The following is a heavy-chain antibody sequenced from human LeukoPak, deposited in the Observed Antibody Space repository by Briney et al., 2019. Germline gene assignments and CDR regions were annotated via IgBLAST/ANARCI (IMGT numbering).Heavy chain of an antibody. Sequence: SETLSLTCNFSDASISSSYWSWIRQPAGKGLEWIGRIYTSGSTNYNPSLKSRVTMSVDTSKNQFSLKLSSVTAADTAVYYCARSQRITIFGVATASDAFDIWGQGTMVTVSS. CDR1: DASISSSY. V-gene: IGHV4-4*07. D-gene: IGHD3-3*01. J-gene: IGHJ3*02. CDR2: IYTSGST. CDR3: ARSQRITIFGVATASDAFDI.